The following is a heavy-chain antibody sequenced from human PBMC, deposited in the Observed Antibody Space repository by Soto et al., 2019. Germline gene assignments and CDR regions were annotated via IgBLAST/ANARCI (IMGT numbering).Heavy chain of an antibody. CDR2: IIPIFGTA. D-gene: IGHD3-10*01. Sequence: QVQLVQSGAEVKKPGSSVKVSCKASGGTFSSYAISWVRQAPGQGLEWMGGIIPIFGTANYAQKFQGRVTITADESTSTAYMELSSLRSEDTAVYYCARGCKSYGSGSYSSGYYGMDVWGQGTTVTVS. CDR3: ARGCKSYGSGSYSSGYYGMDV. CDR1: GGTFSSYA. V-gene: IGHV1-69*01. J-gene: IGHJ6*02.